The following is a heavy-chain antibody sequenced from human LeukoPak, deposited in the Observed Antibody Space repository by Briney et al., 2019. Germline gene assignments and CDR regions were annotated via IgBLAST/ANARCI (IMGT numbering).Heavy chain of an antibody. Sequence: GRSLRLSCAASGFTFSSYAMHWVRQAPGKGLEWVAVISYDGSNKYYADSVKGRFTISRDNSKNTLYLQMNSLRAEDTAVYYCARVTDSSGPYPDYWGQGTLVTVSS. J-gene: IGHJ4*02. CDR2: ISYDGSNK. CDR3: ARVTDSSGPYPDY. CDR1: GFTFSSYA. D-gene: IGHD3-22*01. V-gene: IGHV3-30-3*01.